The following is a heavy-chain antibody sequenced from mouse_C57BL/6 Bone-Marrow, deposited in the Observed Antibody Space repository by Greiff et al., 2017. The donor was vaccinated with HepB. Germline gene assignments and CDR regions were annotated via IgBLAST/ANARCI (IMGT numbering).Heavy chain of an antibody. V-gene: IGHV14-4*01. J-gene: IGHJ2*01. Sequence: VQLQQSGAELVRPGASVKLSCTASGFNIKDDYMHWVKQRPEQGLEWIGWIDTENGDTEYASKFQGKATITADTSSNTAYLQLSSLTSEDTAVYYCTTITTEYYFDYWGQGTTLTVSS. CDR3: TTITTEYYFDY. CDR2: IDTENGDT. CDR1: GFNIKDDY. D-gene: IGHD1-1*01.